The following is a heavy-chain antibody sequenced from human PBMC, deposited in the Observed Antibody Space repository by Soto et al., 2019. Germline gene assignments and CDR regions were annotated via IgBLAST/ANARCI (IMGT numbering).Heavy chain of an antibody. CDR1: GGSISSYY. J-gene: IGHJ4*02. CDR3: ARDLPGGYYGSGSEYFDY. D-gene: IGHD3-10*01. V-gene: IGHV4-59*12. CDR2: IYYSGST. Sequence: SETLSLTCTVSGGSISSYYWSWIRQPPGKGLEWIGYIYYSGSTNYNPSLKSRVTISVDTSKNQFSLKLSSVTAADTAVYYCARDLPGGYYGSGSEYFDYWGQGTLVTVSS.